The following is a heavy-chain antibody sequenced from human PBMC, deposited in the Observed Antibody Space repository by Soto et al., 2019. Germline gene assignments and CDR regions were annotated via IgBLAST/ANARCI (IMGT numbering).Heavy chain of an antibody. Sequence: SETLSLTCTVSGGSISSSSYYWGWIRQPPGKGLEWIGSIYYSGSTYYNPSLKSRVTISVDTSKNQFSLKLSSVTAADTAVYYCARSPRPKRAYRCSGGSCYDYMDVWGKGTTVTVSS. CDR3: ARSPRPKRAYRCSGGSCYDYMDV. V-gene: IGHV4-39*01. J-gene: IGHJ6*03. CDR2: IYYSGST. D-gene: IGHD2-15*01. CDR1: GGSISSSSYY.